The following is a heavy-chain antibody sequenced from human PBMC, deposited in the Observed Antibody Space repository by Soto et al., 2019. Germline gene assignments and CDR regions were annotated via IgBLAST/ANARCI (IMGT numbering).Heavy chain of an antibody. CDR3: ATYPLGDGYSPFDA. J-gene: IGHJ4*02. CDR1: GGTFTSHS. CDR2: IIPMFGTV. D-gene: IGHD2-21*01. V-gene: IGHV1-69*12. Sequence: QVQLVQSGAEVKKPGSSVKVSCKASGGTFTSHSINWVRQAPGQRLEWMGGIIPMFGTVQYAQKFQDRLTIPADGSTTTAYMELNSLTSEDTAVYYCATYPLGDGYSPFDAWGQGTLVTVSS.